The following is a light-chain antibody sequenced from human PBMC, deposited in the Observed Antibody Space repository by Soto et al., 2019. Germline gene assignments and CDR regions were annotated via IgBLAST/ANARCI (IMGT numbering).Light chain of an antibody. CDR3: AAWDDSLSGHYV. V-gene: IGLV2-8*01. CDR1: SSDVGGYNY. J-gene: IGLJ1*01. CDR2: EVS. Sequence: ALTQPPSASGSPGQSVTISCTGTSSDVGGYNYVSWYQQHPGKAPKLMIYEVSKRPSGVPDRFSGSKSGNTASLAISGLRSEDEADYYCAAWDDSLSGHYVFGTGTKVTVL.